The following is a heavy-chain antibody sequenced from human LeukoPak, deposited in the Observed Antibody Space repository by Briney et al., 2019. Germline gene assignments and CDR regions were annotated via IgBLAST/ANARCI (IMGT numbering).Heavy chain of an antibody. J-gene: IGHJ4*02. Sequence: SEPLSLTCSVSGDPIKRYHWSWLRHPPGKALEWIGYIYYSGSTNYNPSLKSRVTISVDTSKNQFSLKLSSVTAADTAVYYCARQGGYGDRFGYWGQGTLVTVSS. V-gene: IGHV4-59*08. CDR3: ARQGGYGDRFGY. D-gene: IGHD4-17*01. CDR1: GDPIKRYH. CDR2: IYYSGST.